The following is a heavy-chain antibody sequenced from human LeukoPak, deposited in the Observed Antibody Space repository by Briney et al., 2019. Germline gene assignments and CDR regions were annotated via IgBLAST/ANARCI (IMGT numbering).Heavy chain of an antibody. CDR2: ISGSGGST. J-gene: IGHJ6*03. Sequence: GGSVRLSCAASGFTFSSYAMSWVRQAPGKGLEWVSAISGSGGSTYYADSVKGRFTISRDNSKNTLYLQMNSLRAEDTAVYYCARGTYYYDSSGYYYVGYYYYYMDVWGKGTTVTVSS. D-gene: IGHD3-22*01. CDR1: GFTFSSYA. CDR3: ARGTYYYDSSGYYYVGYYYYYMDV. V-gene: IGHV3-23*01.